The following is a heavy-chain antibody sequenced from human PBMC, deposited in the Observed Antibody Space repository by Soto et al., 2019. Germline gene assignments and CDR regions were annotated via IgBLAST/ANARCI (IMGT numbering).Heavy chain of an antibody. CDR1: GFTFSSYW. V-gene: IGHV3-7*05. Sequence: EVQLVESGGGLVQPGGSLRISCAASGFTFSSYWMSWVRQAPGKGLEWVANIKQDGSEKYYVDSVKGRFTISRDNAKNSLYLQMNSLRAEDTAVYYCASSTGATDSPFDYWGQGTLVTVSS. D-gene: IGHD1-26*01. CDR3: ASSTGATDSPFDY. J-gene: IGHJ4*02. CDR2: IKQDGSEK.